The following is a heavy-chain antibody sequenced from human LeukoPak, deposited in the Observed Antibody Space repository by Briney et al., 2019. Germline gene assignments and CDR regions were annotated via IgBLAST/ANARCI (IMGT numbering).Heavy chain of an antibody. J-gene: IGHJ4*02. CDR2: ISTDGYTT. CDR1: GLAFSAYK. V-gene: IGHV3-74*01. CDR3: VVGGSPGY. Sequence: GGSLRLSCAASGLAFSAYKMHWVRQAPRKGLVWVSRISTDGYTTDYADFVQGRFTASRGNTKNTWSLEMNSLRAEDTAVYYCVVGGSPGYWGQGTLVTVSS. D-gene: IGHD2-15*01.